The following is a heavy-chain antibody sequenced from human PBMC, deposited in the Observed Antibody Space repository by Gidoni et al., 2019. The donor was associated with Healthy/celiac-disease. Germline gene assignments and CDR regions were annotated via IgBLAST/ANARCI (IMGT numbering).Heavy chain of an antibody. V-gene: IGHV3-30*18. D-gene: IGHD3-3*01. J-gene: IGHJ6*02. CDR3: AKVHGDTYYDFWSGLQAYYYYGMDV. Sequence: QVQLVESGGGVVQPGRSLRLSCAASGFTFSSYGMHWVRPAPGKGLEWVAVISYDGSNKYYADSVKGRFTISRDNSKNTLYLQMNSLRAEDTAVYYCAKVHGDTYYDFWSGLQAYYYYGMDVWGQGTTVTVSS. CDR1: GFTFSSYG. CDR2: ISYDGSNK.